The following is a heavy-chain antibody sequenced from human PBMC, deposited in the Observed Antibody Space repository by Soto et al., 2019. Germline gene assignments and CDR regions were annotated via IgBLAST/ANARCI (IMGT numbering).Heavy chain of an antibody. V-gene: IGHV1-2*02. D-gene: IGHD3-10*01. CDR1: GYTFTGYY. CDR3: ARASTSITMVRGTPFDY. Sequence: QVQLVQSGAEVKKPGASVKVSCKASGYTFTGYYMHWVRQAPGQGLEWMGWNNPNSGGTNYAQKFQGRVTMTRDTSISTAYMELSRLRSDDTAVYYCARASTSITMVRGTPFDYWGQGTLVTVSS. CDR2: NNPNSGGT. J-gene: IGHJ4*02.